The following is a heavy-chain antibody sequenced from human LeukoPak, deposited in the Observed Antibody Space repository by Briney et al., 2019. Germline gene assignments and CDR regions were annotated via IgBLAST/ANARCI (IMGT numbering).Heavy chain of an antibody. CDR1: GYTFTSYY. CDR3: ARASTVYDILTGRHPTFDY. D-gene: IGHD3-9*01. J-gene: IGHJ4*02. CDR2: INHSGGST. V-gene: IGHV1-46*01. Sequence: GASVKVSCKASGYTFTSYYMHWVRQAPGQGLEWMGIINHSGGSTSYAQKFQGRVTMTRDTSTSTVYMELSSLRSEDTAVYYCARASTVYDILTGRHPTFDYWGQGTLVTVSS.